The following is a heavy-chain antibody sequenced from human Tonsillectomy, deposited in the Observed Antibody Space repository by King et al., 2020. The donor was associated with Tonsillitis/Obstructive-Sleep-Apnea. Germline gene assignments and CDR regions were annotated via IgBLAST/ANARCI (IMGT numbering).Heavy chain of an antibody. CDR3: ARDPGSSWRKFDY. D-gene: IGHD6-13*01. CDR2: INPNSGGT. Sequence: HVQLVESGAEVKKPGASVKVSCKASGYTFTGYYMHWVRQAPGQGLEWMGWINPNSGGTNYAQKFQGRVTMTRDTSISTAYMDLSRLRSDDTAVYYCARDPGSSWRKFDYWGQGTLVTVSS. V-gene: IGHV1-2*02. J-gene: IGHJ4*02. CDR1: GYTFTGYY.